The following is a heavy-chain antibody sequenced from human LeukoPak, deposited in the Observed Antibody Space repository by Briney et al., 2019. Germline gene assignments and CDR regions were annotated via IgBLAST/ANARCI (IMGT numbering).Heavy chain of an antibody. Sequence: PSETLSLTCTVSGSSISSWYWSWIRQPPGKGLEWIGYIYDSGYTNYNPSLKTRVTISADTSKNQLSLNLTSVTAADTAVYYCARETKLMGYSSGLGFNYWGRGTLVTVSS. CDR1: GSSISSWY. J-gene: IGHJ4*02. CDR3: ARETKLMGYSSGLGFNY. CDR2: IYDSGYT. D-gene: IGHD6-19*01. V-gene: IGHV4-59*01.